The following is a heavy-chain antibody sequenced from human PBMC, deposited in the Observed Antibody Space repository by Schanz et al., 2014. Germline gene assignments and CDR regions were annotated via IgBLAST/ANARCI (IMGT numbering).Heavy chain of an antibody. V-gene: IGHV3-30*02. CDR1: GFSFSDYG. D-gene: IGHD2-15*01. J-gene: IGHJ4*02. CDR2: IRYDGNNK. CDR3: AKGSVVVVAATLPFDY. Sequence: QVQLVESGGGVVQPGRSLRLSCAGSGFSFSDYGMHWVRQAPGKGLEWVAFIRYDGNNKYYADSVKGRFTISRDNSKNTLYLQMNSLRAEDTAVYYCAKGSVVVVAATLPFDYWGQGTLVTVSS.